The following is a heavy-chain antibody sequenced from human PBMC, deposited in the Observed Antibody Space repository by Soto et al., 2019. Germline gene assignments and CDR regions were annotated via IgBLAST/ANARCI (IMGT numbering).Heavy chain of an antibody. CDR3: ARASSTMIKLVYYYAMDV. CDR2: IYYSGST. Sequence: SETLSLTCTVSGGSISSGDYYWSWIRQPPGKGLEWIGYIYYSGSTYYNPSLKSRVTISVDTSKNQFSLKLSSVTAADTAVYYCARASSTMIKLVYYYAMDVWGQGTTVTAP. J-gene: IGHJ6*02. CDR1: GGSISSGDYY. V-gene: IGHV4-30-4*01. D-gene: IGHD3-22*01.